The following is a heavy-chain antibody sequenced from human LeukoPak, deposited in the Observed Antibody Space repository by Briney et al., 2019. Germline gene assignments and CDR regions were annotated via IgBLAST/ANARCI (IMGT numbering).Heavy chain of an antibody. V-gene: IGHV3-30*02. CDR2: ITYDGSNK. D-gene: IGHD6-19*01. Sequence: GGSLRLSCAASGFTFTTFGMHWVRQAPGKGLEWVTFITYDGSNKYYADSVKGRFTISRDNSKNTLYLQMNSLRAEDTAVYYCAKDLAVAFYWGQGTLVTVPS. CDR3: AKDLAVAFY. J-gene: IGHJ4*02. CDR1: GFTFTTFG.